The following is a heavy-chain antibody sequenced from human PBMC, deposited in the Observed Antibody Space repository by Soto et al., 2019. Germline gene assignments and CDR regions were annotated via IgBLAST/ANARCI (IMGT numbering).Heavy chain of an antibody. CDR3: ARDHYDNLSGQEHGMDV. Sequence: EVQLVESGGGLVKPGGSLRLSCAASGFTFSSYSMNWVRQAPGKGLEWVSSISSSSSYIYYADSVKGRFTISRDNAKNSLYLQMNSLRAEDTAVYYCARDHYDNLSGQEHGMDVWGQGTTVTVSS. D-gene: IGHD3-9*01. V-gene: IGHV3-21*01. CDR2: ISSSSSYI. J-gene: IGHJ6*02. CDR1: GFTFSSYS.